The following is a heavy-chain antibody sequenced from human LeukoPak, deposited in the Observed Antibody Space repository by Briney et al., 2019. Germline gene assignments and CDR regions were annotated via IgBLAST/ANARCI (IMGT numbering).Heavy chain of an antibody. J-gene: IGHJ6*03. V-gene: IGHV3-11*01. CDR3: ARYRLGERNYYYMDV. Sequence: GGSLRLSCAASGFTFSDYHMSWIRQAPGKGLEWVSYISSSGSTIYYADSVKGRFTISRDNAKNSLYLQMNSLRAEDTAVYYCARYRLGERNYYYMDVWGKGTTVTVSS. CDR2: ISSSGSTI. D-gene: IGHD3-10*01. CDR1: GFTFSDYH.